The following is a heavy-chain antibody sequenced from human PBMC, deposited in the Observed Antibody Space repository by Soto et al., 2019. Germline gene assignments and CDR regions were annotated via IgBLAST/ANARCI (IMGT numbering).Heavy chain of an antibody. D-gene: IGHD2-21*02. CDR2: VYYSGST. CDR3: GRLEGLPTISYFFAF. V-gene: IGHV4-39*01. J-gene: IGHJ4*02. CDR1: GGSVSSSSYC. Sequence: SETLSLTCTVSGGSVSSSSYCWGWVRQPPGKGLEWIGSVYYSGSTYYNPSLESRVTISVDKSKNQFSLKLMSLSAADPAVFSCGRLEGLPTISYFFAFWGQGALVTVSS.